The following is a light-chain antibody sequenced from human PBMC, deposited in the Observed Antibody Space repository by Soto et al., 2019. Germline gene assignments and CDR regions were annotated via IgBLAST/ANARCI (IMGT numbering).Light chain of an antibody. CDR2: AAS. CDR1: QSVSSSH. V-gene: IGKV3-20*01. J-gene: IGKJ1*01. Sequence: DIVLTQSPGTLSLSPGERATLSCRASQSVSSSHLAWYQHKPGQAPRLLIYAASSRATGIPARFSGSGSGTDFTLTISRLEPEDFAVYYCQEYGTSRTFGQGTKVDI. CDR3: QEYGTSRT.